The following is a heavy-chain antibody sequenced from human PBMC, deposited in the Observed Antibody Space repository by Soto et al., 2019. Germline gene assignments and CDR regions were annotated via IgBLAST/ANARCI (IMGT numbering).Heavy chain of an antibody. J-gene: IGHJ5*02. V-gene: IGHV1-69*06. CDR1: GGTFSSYA. CDR2: IIPIFGTA. Sequence: VASVKVSCKASGGTFSSYAISWVRQAPGQGLEWMGGIIPIFGTANYAQKFQGRVTITADKSTSTAYMELSSLRSEDTAVYYCASCSSSRPYNWFDPWGQGTLVTVSS. CDR3: ASCSSSRPYNWFDP. D-gene: IGHD6-6*01.